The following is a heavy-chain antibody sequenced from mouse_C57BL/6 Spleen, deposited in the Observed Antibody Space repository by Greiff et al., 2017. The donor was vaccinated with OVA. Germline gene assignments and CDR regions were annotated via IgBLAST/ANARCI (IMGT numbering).Heavy chain of an antibody. V-gene: IGHV5-4*01. Sequence: DVQLVESGGGLVKPGGSLKLSCAASGFTFSSYAMSWVRQTPEKRLEWVATISAGGSYTYYPDNVKGRFTISRDNAKNNLYLQMSHLKSEDTAMYYCARDRAITTVVAMGDYAMDYWGQGTSVTVSS. CDR1: GFTFSSYA. D-gene: IGHD1-1*01. CDR3: ARDRAITTVVAMGDYAMDY. CDR2: ISAGGSYT. J-gene: IGHJ4*01.